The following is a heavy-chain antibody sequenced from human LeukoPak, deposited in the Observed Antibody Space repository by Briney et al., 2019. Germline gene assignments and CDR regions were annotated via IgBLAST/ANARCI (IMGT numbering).Heavy chain of an antibody. D-gene: IGHD2-2*01. CDR3: ARAYCSSTSCYWAHFDY. J-gene: IGHJ4*02. Sequence: ASVKVSCKASGYTFTGYYMHWVRQAPGQGLEWMGWINPNSGGTNYAQKFQGRVTMTRDTSISTAYLQWSSLKASDTAMYYCARAYCSSTSCYWAHFDYWGQGTLVTVSS. V-gene: IGHV1-2*02. CDR2: INPNSGGT. CDR1: GYTFTGYY.